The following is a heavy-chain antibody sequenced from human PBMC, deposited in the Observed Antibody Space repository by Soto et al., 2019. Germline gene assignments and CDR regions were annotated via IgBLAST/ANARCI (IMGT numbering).Heavy chain of an antibody. J-gene: IGHJ4*02. CDR3: ARFGYGGNSGYDY. Sequence: EVQLVESGGGLVQPGGSLRLSCAASGFTFSSYWMHWVRQTPEKGLVWVSRISSDGSRISYADSVKGRFTISRDNAKNTLYLQMHSLRAEDTAVYYCARFGYGGNSGYDYWGQGTLVTVSS. CDR2: ISSDGSRI. CDR1: GFTFSSYW. V-gene: IGHV3-74*01. D-gene: IGHD4-17*01.